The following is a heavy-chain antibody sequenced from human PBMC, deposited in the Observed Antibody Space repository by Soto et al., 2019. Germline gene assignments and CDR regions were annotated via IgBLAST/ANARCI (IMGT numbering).Heavy chain of an antibody. Sequence: QVQLVQSGAEVKKPGASVKVSCKASGYTFTSYAMHWVRQAPGQRLEWMGWINAGNGNTKYSQKFQGRVTITRDTSAGAAYMELSSLRSEDTAVYYCARDRSYYGAGSYFLPWGQGTLVTVSS. J-gene: IGHJ5*02. V-gene: IGHV1-3*01. D-gene: IGHD3-10*01. CDR1: GYTFTSYA. CDR3: ARDRSYYGAGSYFLP. CDR2: INAGNGNT.